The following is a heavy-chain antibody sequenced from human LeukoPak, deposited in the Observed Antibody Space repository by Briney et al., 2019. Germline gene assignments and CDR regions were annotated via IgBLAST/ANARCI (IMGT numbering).Heavy chain of an antibody. CDR1: GGTFSSYA. J-gene: IGHJ2*01. D-gene: IGHD6-13*01. CDR2: ISAYNGNT. CDR3: ASSSSWYHRSNWYFDL. V-gene: IGHV1-18*01. Sequence: ASVKVSCKASGGTFSSYAISWVRQAPGQGLEWMGWISAYNGNTNYAQKLQGRVTMTTDTSTSTAYMELRSLRSDDTAVYYCASSSSWYHRSNWYFDLWGRGTLVTVSS.